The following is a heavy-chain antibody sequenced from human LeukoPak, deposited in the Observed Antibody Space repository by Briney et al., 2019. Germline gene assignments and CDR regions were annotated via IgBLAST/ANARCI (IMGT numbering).Heavy chain of an antibody. CDR2: INHSGST. V-gene: IGHV4-39*07. CDR1: GGSVSSGTFD. Sequence: SETLSLTCTVSGGSVSSGTFDWSWIRQPPGKGLEWLGEINHSGSTNYNPSLKSRVTISVDTSKNQFSLKLSSVTAADTAVYYCARDRRPYYYGSGSLGFDYWGQGTLVTVSS. D-gene: IGHD3-10*01. J-gene: IGHJ4*02. CDR3: ARDRRPYYYGSGSLGFDY.